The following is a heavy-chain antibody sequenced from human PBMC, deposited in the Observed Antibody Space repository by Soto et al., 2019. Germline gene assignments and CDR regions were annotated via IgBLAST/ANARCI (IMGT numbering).Heavy chain of an antibody. D-gene: IGHD3-22*01. V-gene: IGHV3-30-3*01. CDR2: ISYDGSNK. Sequence: PGGSLRLSCAASGFTFSSYAMHWVRQAPGKGLEWVAVISYDGSNKYYADSVKGRFTISRDNSKNTLYLQMNSLRAEDTAVYYCAREAGEGTMIVVVIWPSTFDYWGQGTLVTVSS. CDR3: AREAGEGTMIVVVIWPSTFDY. CDR1: GFTFSSYA. J-gene: IGHJ4*02.